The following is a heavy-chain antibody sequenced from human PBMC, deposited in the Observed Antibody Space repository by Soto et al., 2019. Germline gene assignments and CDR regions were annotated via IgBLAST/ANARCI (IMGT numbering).Heavy chain of an antibody. V-gene: IGHV4-34*01. Sequence: PSETLSLTCAVYGGSFSGYYWSWIRQPPGKGLEWIGEINHSGSTNYNPSLKSRVTISVDTSKNQLSLKLSSVTAADTAVYYCARGVGTYYYGSGSPPMDVWGQGTTVTVSS. J-gene: IGHJ6*02. CDR2: INHSGST. CDR3: ARGVGTYYYGSGSPPMDV. D-gene: IGHD3-10*01. CDR1: GGSFSGYY.